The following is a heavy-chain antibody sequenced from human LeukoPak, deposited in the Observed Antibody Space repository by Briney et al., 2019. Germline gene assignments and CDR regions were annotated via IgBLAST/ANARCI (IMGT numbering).Heavy chain of an antibody. Sequence: SETLSLTCTVSGGSISSSSYYWGWVRQPPGKGLEWIGSIYYSGSTYYNPSLKSRLTISVYTSKNQFSLKLSSVTAADTAVYYCARLIAVAGWLLDAFDIWGQGTMVTVSS. V-gene: IGHV4-39*01. J-gene: IGHJ3*02. D-gene: IGHD6-19*01. CDR3: ARLIAVAGWLLDAFDI. CDR2: IYYSGST. CDR1: GGSISSSSYY.